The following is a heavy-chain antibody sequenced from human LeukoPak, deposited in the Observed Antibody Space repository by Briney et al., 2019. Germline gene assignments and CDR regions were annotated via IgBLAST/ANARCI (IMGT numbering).Heavy chain of an antibody. D-gene: IGHD3-22*01. Sequence: GGSLRLSCAASGFTFSSYWMSWVRQAPGKGLEGVANIKQDGSEKYYVDSVKGRFTISRDNAKNSLYLQMNSLRAEDTAVYYCARYSRVPITLFDYWGQGTLVTVSS. V-gene: IGHV3-7*01. CDR1: GFTFSSYW. J-gene: IGHJ4*02. CDR2: IKQDGSEK. CDR3: ARYSRVPITLFDY.